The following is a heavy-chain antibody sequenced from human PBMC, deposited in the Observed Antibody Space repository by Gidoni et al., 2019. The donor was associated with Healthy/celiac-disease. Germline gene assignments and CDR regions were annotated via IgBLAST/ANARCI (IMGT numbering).Heavy chain of an antibody. D-gene: IGHD6-13*01. CDR1: GFPFSSYS. CDR2: ISSSSSTI. Sequence: EVQLVESGGGLVQPGRSLRLSCAASGFPFSSYSMNWVRQAPGKGLEWVSYISSSSSTIYYADSVKGRFTISRDNAKNSLYLQMNSLRDEDTAVYYCARDSSSWDDAFDIWGQGTMVTVSS. V-gene: IGHV3-48*02. CDR3: ARDSSSWDDAFDI. J-gene: IGHJ3*02.